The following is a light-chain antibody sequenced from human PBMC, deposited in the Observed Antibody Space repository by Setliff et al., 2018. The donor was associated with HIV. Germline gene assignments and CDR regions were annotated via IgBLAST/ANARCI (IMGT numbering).Light chain of an antibody. V-gene: IGLV3-1*01. CDR1: KLGDKY. CDR3: QAWDSNTAV. Sequence: PPSVSVSPGQTASIICSGDKLGDKYACWYQQKPGQSPVLVIYQDSKRPSGILERFSGSKSGDTATLTISGTQAMDEADYYCQAWDSNTAVFGTGTKVTVL. J-gene: IGLJ1*01. CDR2: QDS.